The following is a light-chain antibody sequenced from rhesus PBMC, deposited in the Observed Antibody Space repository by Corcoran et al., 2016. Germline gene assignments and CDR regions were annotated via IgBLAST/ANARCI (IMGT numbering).Light chain of an antibody. Sequence: DVVMTQSPLSLPITPGQPASISCRSSQSLVHSNGNTYFSWYQQKQGQPPRFLIYQVSNRYSGVPDRFSGSGSGTDFTLKISRVEAEDVGVYYCGQGAHLPPTFGQGTKVESK. V-gene: IGKV2-64*01. CDR1: QSLVHSNGNTY. CDR3: GQGAHLPPT. CDR2: QVS. J-gene: IGKJ1*01.